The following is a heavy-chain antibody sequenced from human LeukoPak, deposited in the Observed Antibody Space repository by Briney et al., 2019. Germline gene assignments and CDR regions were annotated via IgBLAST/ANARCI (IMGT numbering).Heavy chain of an antibody. CDR2: ISGSGGST. J-gene: IGHJ4*02. CDR1: GFTFSSYA. V-gene: IGHV3-23*01. CDR3: AKASLRGSGWILSHFDY. Sequence: HTGGSLRLSCAASGFTFSSYAMSWVRQAPGKGLEWVSTISGSGGSTYYADSVKGRFTISRDNSKNTLYLQMNSLRAEDTAVYYCAKASLRGSGWILSHFDYWGQGTLVTVSS. D-gene: IGHD6-19*01.